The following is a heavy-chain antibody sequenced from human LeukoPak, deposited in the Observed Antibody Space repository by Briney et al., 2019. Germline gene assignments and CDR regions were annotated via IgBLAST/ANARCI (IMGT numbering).Heavy chain of an antibody. V-gene: IGHV4-39*01. Sequence: PSETLSLTCTVSGGSISSSSYYWGWIRQPPGKGLEWIGSIYYSGSTYYNPSLKSRVTISVDTSKNQFSLKLSSVTAADTAVYYCARRVVVPAAIRHAFDIWGQGTMVTVSS. J-gene: IGHJ3*02. CDR3: ARRVVVPAAIRHAFDI. CDR1: GGSISSSSYY. CDR2: IYYSGST. D-gene: IGHD2-2*02.